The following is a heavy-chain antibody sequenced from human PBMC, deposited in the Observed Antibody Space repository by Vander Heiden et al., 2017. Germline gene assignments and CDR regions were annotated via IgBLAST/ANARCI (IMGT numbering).Heavy chain of an antibody. D-gene: IGHD1-26*01. CDR3: ASAISGGLNY. J-gene: IGHJ4*02. CDR1: GYSFSDYY. Sequence: QVQLLQSGAEVKKPGASVKVSCKASGYSFSDYYMHWVRQAPGQGLEWLGIINPIDGTTSYAQKLQGRVTMARDTSTSTVFMELSLLRSEDTAMYYCASAISGGLNYWGLGTLLTVSS. CDR2: INPIDGTT. V-gene: IGHV1-46*01.